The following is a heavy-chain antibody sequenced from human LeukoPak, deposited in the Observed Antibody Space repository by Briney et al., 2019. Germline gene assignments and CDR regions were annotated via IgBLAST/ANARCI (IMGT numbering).Heavy chain of an antibody. Sequence: GGSLRLSCAASGFTFSSYSMNWVRQAPGKGLEWVSSISSSSSYIYYADSVKGRFTISRDNAKNTLYLQMNSLRAEDTAVYYCAKGGGSSVSEAFDIWGQGSMVTVSS. D-gene: IGHD5/OR15-5a*01. V-gene: IGHV3-21*01. J-gene: IGHJ3*02. CDR3: AKGGGSSVSEAFDI. CDR1: GFTFSSYS. CDR2: ISSSSSYI.